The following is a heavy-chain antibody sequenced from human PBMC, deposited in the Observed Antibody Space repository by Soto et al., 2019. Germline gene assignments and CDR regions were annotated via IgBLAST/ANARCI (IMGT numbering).Heavy chain of an antibody. V-gene: IGHV3-74*01. CDR1: GFTFDYYW. CDR2: LQTDGSHP. D-gene: IGHD2-8*01. J-gene: IGHJ4*02. Sequence: EVQLVESGGGLVQPGGSLRLSCVASGFTFDYYWMHWVRQAPGEGLMWVSRLQTDGSHPDYADSVKGRFTISRDNAKNTLFLQMNKLISNDTAVYYCARGGVPDYWGQGTLVTFSS. CDR3: ARGGVPDY.